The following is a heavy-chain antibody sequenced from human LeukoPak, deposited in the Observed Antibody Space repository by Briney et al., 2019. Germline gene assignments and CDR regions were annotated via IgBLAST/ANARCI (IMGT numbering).Heavy chain of an antibody. Sequence: GGSLLLSCAASGFTFSSYGMHGVRRAPGKGREGVAVILNDGSQEKYADSVKGRLTISRDKCKNTLLRQMNSLTAEDTAVYYCARDDALGDNALDIWGQGTMVTVSS. CDR3: ARDDALGDNALDI. CDR1: GFTFSSYG. CDR2: ILNDGSQE. V-gene: IGHV3-33*01. J-gene: IGHJ3*02. D-gene: IGHD3-16*01.